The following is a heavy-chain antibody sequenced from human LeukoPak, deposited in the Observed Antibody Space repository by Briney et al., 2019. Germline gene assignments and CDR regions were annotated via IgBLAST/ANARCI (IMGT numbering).Heavy chain of an antibody. CDR3: ARDWGTIAAASDY. CDR1: GFTFSSYW. J-gene: IGHJ4*02. Sequence: GGSLRLSCAASGFTFSSYWMSWVRQAPGKGLEWVANIKQDGSEKYYVDSVKGRFTISRDNAKNSLYLQMNSLRAEDTAVYYCARDWGTIAAASDYWGQGTLVTVSS. CDR2: IKQDGSEK. V-gene: IGHV3-7*01. D-gene: IGHD6-13*01.